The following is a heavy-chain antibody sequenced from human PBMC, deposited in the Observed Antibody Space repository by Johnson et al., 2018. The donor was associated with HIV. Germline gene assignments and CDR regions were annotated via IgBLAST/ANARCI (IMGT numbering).Heavy chain of an antibody. D-gene: IGHD6-13*01. V-gene: IGHV3-7*03. J-gene: IGHJ3*02. Sequence: DSVKGRFTISRDNANNFLYLQMNSLRAEDTAVYYCATTANIATAGDYAFDIWGQGTVVTVSS. CDR3: ATTANIATAGDYAFDI.